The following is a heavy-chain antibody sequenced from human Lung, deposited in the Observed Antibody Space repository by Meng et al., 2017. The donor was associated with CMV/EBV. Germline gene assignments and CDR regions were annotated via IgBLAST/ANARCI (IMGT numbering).Heavy chain of an antibody. CDR3: AGDKGWSGYDV. Sequence: QVQLVQSGXEVKQXXXALKLSCKASGYTFTDYYIHWVRQAPGQGLEWMGWINLNSGGTHDSQNFQGRVTMTTNTSISTAYMELSRLTSDDTAVYYCAGDKGWSGYDVWGQGTLVTVSS. V-gene: IGHV1-2*02. D-gene: IGHD3-3*01. CDR1: GYTFTDYY. J-gene: IGHJ4*02. CDR2: INLNSGGT.